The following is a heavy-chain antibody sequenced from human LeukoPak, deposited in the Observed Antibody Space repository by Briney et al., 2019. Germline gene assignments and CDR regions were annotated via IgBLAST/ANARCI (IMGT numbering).Heavy chain of an antibody. J-gene: IGHJ3*02. CDR2: IYYSGST. V-gene: IGHV4-61*01. D-gene: IGHD3-22*01. CDR1: GGSISSSSYY. CDR3: ARDNTYYYDSSGYDAFDI. Sequence: SETLSLTCTVSGGSISSSSYYWGWFRQPPGKGLEWIGYIYYSGSTNYNPSLKSRVTISVDTSKNQFSLKLSSVTAADTAVYYCARDNTYYYDSSGYDAFDIWGQGTMVTVSS.